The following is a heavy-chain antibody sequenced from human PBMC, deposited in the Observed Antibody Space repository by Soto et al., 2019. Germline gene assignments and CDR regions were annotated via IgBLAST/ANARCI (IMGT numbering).Heavy chain of an antibody. CDR2: IYIGGST. Sequence: EVQLVESGGGLVQPGGSLRLSCAASGFTVSSNYMSWVRQAPGKGLEWVSVIYIGGSTYYSDSVKGRFSISRDNSKNTLYLQMNSLRAEDTAVYYCARSITFGGVPLWGQGTLVTVSS. D-gene: IGHD3-16*01. CDR1: GFTVSSNY. CDR3: ARSITFGGVPL. V-gene: IGHV3-66*01. J-gene: IGHJ4*02.